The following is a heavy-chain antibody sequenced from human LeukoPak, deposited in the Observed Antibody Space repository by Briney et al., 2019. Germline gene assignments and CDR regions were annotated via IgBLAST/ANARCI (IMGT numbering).Heavy chain of an antibody. D-gene: IGHD3-9*01. J-gene: IGHJ4*02. Sequence: PSETLSLTCTVSGGSISGSYWSWLRQPPGKGLEWIGYIYYSGATYYSPSLKSRVTMSVDTSHNQFSLRLNSVTTTDAAVYFCARYDSSTAGFDFWGQGTLVTVSS. CDR3: ARYDSSTAGFDF. CDR1: GGSISGSY. V-gene: IGHV4-59*01. CDR2: IYYSGAT.